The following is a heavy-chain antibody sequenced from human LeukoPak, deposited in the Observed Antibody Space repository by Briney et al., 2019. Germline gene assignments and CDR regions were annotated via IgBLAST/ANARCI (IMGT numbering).Heavy chain of an antibody. CDR2: ISGRGGST. D-gene: IGHD5-24*01. CDR1: GFTFSIYA. Sequence: PGGSLRLSCAASGFTFSIYAMSWVRHAPRKGLEWVSAISGRGGSTYYADSVKRRFTISRDNSKNTLYLQMNSLSAEDTAVYYCAKQRDGYNPYFDYWGQGTLVTVSS. J-gene: IGHJ4*02. V-gene: IGHV3-23*01. CDR3: AKQRDGYNPYFDY.